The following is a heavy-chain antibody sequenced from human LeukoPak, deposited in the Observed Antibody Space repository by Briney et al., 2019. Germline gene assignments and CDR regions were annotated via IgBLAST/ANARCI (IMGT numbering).Heavy chain of an antibody. CDR1: GFTFNRHG. CDR2: IWYDGSNK. CDR3: ARELENPLGWFDP. J-gene: IGHJ5*02. V-gene: IGHV3-33*01. Sequence: GRSLRLSCAASGFTFNRHGMHWVRQAPGKGLEWVAVIWYDGSNKYYADSVKGRFTISRDDSKNTLYLQMNSLRAEDTAVYYCARELENPLGWFDPWRQGTLVTVSS. D-gene: IGHD1-14*01.